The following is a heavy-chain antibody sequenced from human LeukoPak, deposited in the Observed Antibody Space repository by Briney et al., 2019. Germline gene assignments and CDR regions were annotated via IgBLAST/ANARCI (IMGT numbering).Heavy chain of an antibody. CDR1: GFTFSSYG. Sequence: GGSLRLSCAASGFTFSSYGMHWVRQAPGKGLEWVAVISYDGSNKYYADSVKGRFTISRDNAKNSLYLQMNSLRAEDTALYYCAKSSGGFLYYYYGMDVWGQGTTVTVSS. D-gene: IGHD3-10*01. CDR2: ISYDGSNK. V-gene: IGHV3-30*18. J-gene: IGHJ6*02. CDR3: AKSSGGFLYYYYGMDV.